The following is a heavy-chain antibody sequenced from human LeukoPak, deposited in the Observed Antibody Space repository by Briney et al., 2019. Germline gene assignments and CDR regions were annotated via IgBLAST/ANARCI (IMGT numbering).Heavy chain of an antibody. CDR1: GVSISSYY. CDR3: ARGGGNFPYFDY. V-gene: IGHV4-59*01. D-gene: IGHD4-23*01. J-gene: IGHJ4*02. CDR2: IYYSGST. Sequence: SETLSLTCTVSGVSISSYYRSWIRQPPGKGLEWIAYIYYSGSTNYNPSLKSRVTISVDTSKNHFSLKLSSVTAADTAVYYCARGGGNFPYFDYWGQGTLVTVSS.